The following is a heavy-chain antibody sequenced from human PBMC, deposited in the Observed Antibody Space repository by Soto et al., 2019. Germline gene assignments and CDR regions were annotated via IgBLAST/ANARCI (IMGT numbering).Heavy chain of an antibody. Sequence: LETLSLTCAVSGGSISSSNWWSWVRQPPGKGLEWIGEIYHSGSTNYNPSLKSRVTISVDKSKNQFSLKLSSVTAADTAVYYCARGLRPYYYYGMDVWGQGTTVTVSS. CDR3: ARGLRPYYYYGMDV. D-gene: IGHD4-17*01. CDR2: IYHSGST. J-gene: IGHJ6*02. V-gene: IGHV4-4*02. CDR1: GGSISSSNW.